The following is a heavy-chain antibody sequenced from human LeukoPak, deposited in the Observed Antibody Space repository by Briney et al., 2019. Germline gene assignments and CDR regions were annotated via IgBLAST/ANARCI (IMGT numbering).Heavy chain of an antibody. Sequence: ASVKVSCKASGYTFTSYYMHWVRQAPGQGLEWMGIINPSGGSTSYAQKFQGRVTMTRDTSTSTVYMELSSLRSEDTAVYCCARVSSSQDFDYWGQGTLVTVSS. CDR1: GYTFTSYY. V-gene: IGHV1-46*03. CDR3: ARVSSSQDFDY. J-gene: IGHJ4*02. CDR2: INPSGGST. D-gene: IGHD6-6*01.